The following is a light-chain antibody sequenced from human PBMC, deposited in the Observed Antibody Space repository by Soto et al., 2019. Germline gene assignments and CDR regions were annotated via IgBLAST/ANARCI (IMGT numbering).Light chain of an antibody. CDR3: SSYTISTSYV. CDR1: SSDVGGYNF. V-gene: IGLV2-14*01. Sequence: QSALTQPASVSGSPGQSITISCTGTSSDVGGYNFVSWYQQHPGKAPKLMISEVSNRPSGVSIRFSGSKSGNTASLTISGLQADDEADYYCSSYTISTSYVFGTGTKVTVL. J-gene: IGLJ1*01. CDR2: EVS.